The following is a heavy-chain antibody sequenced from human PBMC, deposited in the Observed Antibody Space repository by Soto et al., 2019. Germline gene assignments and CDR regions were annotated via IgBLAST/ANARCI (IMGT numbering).Heavy chain of an antibody. D-gene: IGHD2-2*02. Sequence: GGSLRLSCAASGFTFSSYWMSWVRQAPGKGLEWVANIKQDGSEKYYVDSVKGRFTISRDNAKNSLYLQMNSLRAEDTAVYYCARVGEGDCSSTSCYIYYYYYMDVWGKGTTVTVSS. CDR1: GFTFSSYW. CDR2: IKQDGSEK. V-gene: IGHV3-7*01. CDR3: ARVGEGDCSSTSCYIYYYYYMDV. J-gene: IGHJ6*03.